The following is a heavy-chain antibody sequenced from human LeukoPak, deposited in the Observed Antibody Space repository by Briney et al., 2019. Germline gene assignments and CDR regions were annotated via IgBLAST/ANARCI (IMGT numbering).Heavy chain of an antibody. CDR3: ARHTGEGSHFQH. V-gene: IGHV5-51*01. CDR1: GYSFTSYW. J-gene: IGHJ1*01. D-gene: IGHD3-16*01. Sequence: GESLKISCKGSGYSFTSYWIGWVRQMPGKGLEWMGIIYPADSTAHYSPSFRGQVIISADKSIRTAYLQWTSLKASDTAMYYCARHTGEGSHFQHWGQGSLVTVSS. CDR2: IYPADSTA.